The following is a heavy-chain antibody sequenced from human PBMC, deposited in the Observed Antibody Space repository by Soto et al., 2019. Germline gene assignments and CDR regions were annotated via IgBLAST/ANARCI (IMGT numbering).Heavy chain of an antibody. CDR3: AKDRRYNWNAHFDY. D-gene: IGHD1-20*01. V-gene: IGHV3-23*01. Sequence: EVQLLESGGGLVQPGESLRLSCAASGFTFSSYVMSWVRQAPGKGLEWVSAISGSGGSTYYADSVKGRFTISRDNYTTTRDQQMTSLRAEDTAVYYCAKDRRYNWNAHFDYWGQGTLVTVSS. CDR1: GFTFSSYV. J-gene: IGHJ4*02. CDR2: ISGSGGST.